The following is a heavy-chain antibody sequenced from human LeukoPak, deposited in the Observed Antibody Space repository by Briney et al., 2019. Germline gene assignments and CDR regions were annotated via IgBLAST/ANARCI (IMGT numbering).Heavy chain of an antibody. CDR1: GFTFSSYW. Sequence: GGSLRLSCAASGFTFSSYWMSWVRQAPGKGLEWVANIKQDGSEKYYVDSVKGRFTISRDNAKNSLYLQTNSLRAEDTAVYYCARVVDHDYGDYYLDYWGQGTLVTVSS. CDR3: ARVVDHDYGDYYLDY. J-gene: IGHJ4*02. CDR2: IKQDGSEK. V-gene: IGHV3-7*01. D-gene: IGHD4-17*01.